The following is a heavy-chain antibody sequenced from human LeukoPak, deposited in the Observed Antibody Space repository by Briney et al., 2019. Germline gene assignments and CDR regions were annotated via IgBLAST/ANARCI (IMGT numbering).Heavy chain of an antibody. Sequence: GRSLRLSCAASGFTFDDYAMHWVRQAPGKGLEWVAVISYDGSNKYYADSVKGRFTISRDNSKNTLYLQMNSLRAEDTAVYYCARGPRYGSGSLSDYWGQGTLVTVSS. CDR1: GFTFDDYA. V-gene: IGHV3-30-3*01. CDR2: ISYDGSNK. CDR3: ARGPRYGSGSLSDY. J-gene: IGHJ4*02. D-gene: IGHD3-10*01.